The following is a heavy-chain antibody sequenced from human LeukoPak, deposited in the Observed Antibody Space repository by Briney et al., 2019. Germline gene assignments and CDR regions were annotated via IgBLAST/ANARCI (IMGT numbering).Heavy chain of an antibody. V-gene: IGHV3-7*01. Sequence: GGSLRLSCAASGFTFSSYWMTWVRQAPGKGLEWVANIKQDGSERFYVDSVKGRFTISRDNAKNSPYLQMSSLRAEDTAVYYCARTRARGLIGYWGQGTLVTVSS. CDR1: GFTFSSYW. CDR3: ARTRARGLIGY. J-gene: IGHJ4*02. CDR2: IKQDGSER. D-gene: IGHD3-10*01.